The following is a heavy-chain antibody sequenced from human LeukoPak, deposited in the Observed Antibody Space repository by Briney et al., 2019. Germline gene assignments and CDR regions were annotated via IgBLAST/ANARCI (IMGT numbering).Heavy chain of an antibody. CDR1: GYTFTSYG. V-gene: IGHV1-8*02. CDR2: MNPNSGNT. CDR3: ARGGGYDYIWGSYRYPYFDY. D-gene: IGHD3-16*02. Sequence: ASVKVSCKASGYTFTSYGINWVRQATGQGLEWMGWMNPNSGNTGYAQKFQGRVTMTRNTSISTAYMELSSLRSEDTAVYYCARGGGYDYIWGSYRYPYFDYWGQGTLVTVSS. J-gene: IGHJ4*02.